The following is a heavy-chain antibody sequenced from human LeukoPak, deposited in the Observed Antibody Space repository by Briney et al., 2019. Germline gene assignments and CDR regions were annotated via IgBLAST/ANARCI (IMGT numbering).Heavy chain of an antibody. CDR1: GYTFTSYG. V-gene: IGHV1-18*01. J-gene: IGHJ5*02. CDR2: ISAYNGNT. Sequence: GASVKVSCKASGYTFTSYGISWVRQAPGQGLEWMGWISAYNGNTNYAQKLQGRVTMTTDTSTSTAYMELRSLRSDDTAVYYCAREGLNCSSTSCYKWNWFDPWGQGTLVTVSS. CDR3: AREGLNCSSTSCYKWNWFDP. D-gene: IGHD2-2*02.